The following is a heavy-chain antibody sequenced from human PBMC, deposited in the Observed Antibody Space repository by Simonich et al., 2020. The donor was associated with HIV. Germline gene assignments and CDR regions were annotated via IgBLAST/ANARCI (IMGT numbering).Heavy chain of an antibody. CDR1: GFTFDYYA. CDR3: AKDKGAYYGSGSPVY. D-gene: IGHD3-10*01. V-gene: IGHV3-9*01. CDR2: ISWNSGSI. Sequence: EVQLVESGGGLVQPGRSLRLSCAASGFTFDYYAMHWVRQGPGKCLEWVSGISWNSGSIGYADSLKGRFTISRDNAKNSLYLQMNSLRAEDTALYYCAKDKGAYYGSGSPVYWGQGTLVTVSS. J-gene: IGHJ4*02.